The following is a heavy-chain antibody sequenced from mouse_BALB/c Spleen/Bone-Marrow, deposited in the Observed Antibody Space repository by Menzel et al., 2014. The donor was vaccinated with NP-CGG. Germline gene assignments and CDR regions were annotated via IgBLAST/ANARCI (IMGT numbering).Heavy chain of an antibody. Sequence: VQLQQSGAELVKPGASVKLSCTASGFNIKDTYMHWVKQRPEQGLEWIGRIDPANGNAKYDPKFQGKATITADTSSNTAYLQLSSLTSEDTAVYYCARYRLGTYFDFWGQGTTLTFSP. CDR2: IDPANGNA. D-gene: IGHD2-14*01. CDR3: ARYRLGTYFDF. V-gene: IGHV14-3*02. CDR1: GFNIKDTY. J-gene: IGHJ2*01.